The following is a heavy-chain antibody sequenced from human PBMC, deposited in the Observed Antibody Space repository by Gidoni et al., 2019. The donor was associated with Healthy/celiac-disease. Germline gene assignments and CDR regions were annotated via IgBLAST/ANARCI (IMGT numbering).Heavy chain of an antibody. V-gene: IGHV5-51*01. CDR1: GYSFTSYW. D-gene: IGHD6-6*01. CDR2: IYPGDSDT. J-gene: IGHJ3*02. Sequence: EVQLVQSGAEVKKPGESLKISCTGSGYSFTSYWIGWVRQMPGKGLEWMEIIYPGDSDTRYSPSFQGQVTISADKSISTAYLQWSSLKASDTAMYYCARGFEYSSSSDAFDIWGQGTMVTVSS. CDR3: ARGFEYSSSSDAFDI.